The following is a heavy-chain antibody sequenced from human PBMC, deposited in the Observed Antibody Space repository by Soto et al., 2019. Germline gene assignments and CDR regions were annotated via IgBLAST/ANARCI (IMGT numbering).Heavy chain of an antibody. V-gene: IGHV1-69*13. CDR3: ARVIVVVPAAIISPYSPLDV. Sequence: GASVKVSCKASGGTFSSYAISWVRQAPGQGLEWMGGIIPIFGTANYAQKFQGRVTITADESTSTAYMELSSLRSEDTAVYYCARVIVVVPAAIISPYSPLDVWGQGTTVTVSS. CDR2: IIPIFGTA. J-gene: IGHJ6*02. D-gene: IGHD2-2*02. CDR1: GGTFSSYA.